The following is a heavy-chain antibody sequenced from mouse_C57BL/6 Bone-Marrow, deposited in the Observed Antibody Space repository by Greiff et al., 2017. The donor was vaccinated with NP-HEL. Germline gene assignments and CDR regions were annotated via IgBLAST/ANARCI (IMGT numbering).Heavy chain of an antibody. Sequence: VQRVESGAELVKPGASVKISCKASGYSFSSYWMNWVNQRPGKGLEWIGQIYPGDGDTNYNGQFKGKATLTADNSSSTVYLQLSSLTSEDTTVYCGARRWLLVGACFACWGQGTLVTVSA. CDR3: ARRWLLVGACFAC. D-gene: IGHD2-3*01. CDR2: IYPGDGDT. J-gene: IGHJ3*01. V-gene: IGHV1-80*01. CDR1: GYSFSSYW.